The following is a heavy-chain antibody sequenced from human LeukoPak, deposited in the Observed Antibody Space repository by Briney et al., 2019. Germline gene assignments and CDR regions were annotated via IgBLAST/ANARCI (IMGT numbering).Heavy chain of an antibody. CDR1: GFTFSSYA. Sequence: GGSLRLSCAASGFTFSSYAMHWVRQAPGKGLEWVAVISYDGSNKYYADSVKGRFTISRDNSKNTLYLQMNSLRAEDTAVYYCAREDYGSGSQSYYYYGMDVWGQGTTVTVSS. CDR2: ISYDGSNK. J-gene: IGHJ6*02. D-gene: IGHD3-10*01. CDR3: AREDYGSGSQSYYYYGMDV. V-gene: IGHV3-30-3*01.